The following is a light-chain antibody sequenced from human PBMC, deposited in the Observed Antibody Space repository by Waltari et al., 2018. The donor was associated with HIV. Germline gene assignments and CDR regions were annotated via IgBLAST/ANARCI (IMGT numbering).Light chain of an antibody. V-gene: IGLV1-40*01. CDR1: IGEGSD. CDR2: GRS. J-gene: IGLJ2*01. Sequence: QSVLTQPPSVSGAPGQRVTISNIGEGSDVHWYQQLPGTAPKLLIYGRSNRPSGVPDRFSGSKSGTSASLAITGLQAEDEADYYCQSYDSSLSDVVFGGGTKLTVL. CDR3: QSYDSSLSDVV.